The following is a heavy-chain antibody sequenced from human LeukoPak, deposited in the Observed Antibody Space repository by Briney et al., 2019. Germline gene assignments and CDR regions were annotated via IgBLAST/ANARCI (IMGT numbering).Heavy chain of an antibody. CDR1: GFTVTNFW. J-gene: IGHJ5*02. D-gene: IGHD3-16*01. V-gene: IGHV3-7*01. Sequence: RAGSLRLSCTGSGFTVTNFWMAWVRQAPGKGLEWVDNINEEGHGKCYVDSVKGRFTISRDNAKNSLLLQMNSVRVQYTGVYFCATDAFSYPNTWGKGTQLTLSA. CDR3: ATDAFSYPNT. CDR2: INEEGHGK.